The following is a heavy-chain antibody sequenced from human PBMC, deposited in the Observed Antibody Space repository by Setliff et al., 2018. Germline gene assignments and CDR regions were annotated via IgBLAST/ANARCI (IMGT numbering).Heavy chain of an antibody. D-gene: IGHD3-10*01. Sequence: SETLSLTCTVSGGSITNFYWSWIRQPPGKGLEWIGSISPGRSINYNPSLRSRVTISGDTSKNQISLNLSSGTAADTAVYYCARDRRDYIGAGSSEIDYYYYYYMDVWGKGTTVTVSS. J-gene: IGHJ6*03. CDR1: GGSITNFY. V-gene: IGHV4-4*08. CDR2: ISPGRSI. CDR3: ARDRRDYIGAGSSEIDYYYYYYMDV.